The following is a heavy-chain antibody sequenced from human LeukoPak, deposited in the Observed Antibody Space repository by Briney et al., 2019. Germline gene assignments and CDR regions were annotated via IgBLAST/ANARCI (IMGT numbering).Heavy chain of an antibody. CDR1: GGSINRYY. CDR3: ARDKGLGPAVAGIDY. Sequence: SETLSLTCTVSGGSINRYYWSWIRQPPGKGLEWIGYTTNYNPSLKSRVRISVDTSKNQISLKLSSVTAADTAVYYCARDKGLGPAVAGIDYWGQGTLVTVSS. J-gene: IGHJ4*02. D-gene: IGHD6-19*01. CDR2: TT. V-gene: IGHV4-59*01.